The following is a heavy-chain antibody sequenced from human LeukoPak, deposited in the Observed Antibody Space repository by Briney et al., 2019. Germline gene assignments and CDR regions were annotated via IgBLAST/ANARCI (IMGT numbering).Heavy chain of an antibody. D-gene: IGHD2/OR15-2a*01. CDR2: IKQDGSEK. Sequence: GGSLRLSCAASGFTFSSYVMSWVRQAPGKRLEWVANIKQDGSEKYYVDSVKGRFTISRDNAKNSLYLQMNSLRAEDTAVYYCARADLVAPPYFFDYWGQGTLVTVSS. CDR1: GFTFSSYV. V-gene: IGHV3-7*01. J-gene: IGHJ4*02. CDR3: ARADLVAPPYFFDY.